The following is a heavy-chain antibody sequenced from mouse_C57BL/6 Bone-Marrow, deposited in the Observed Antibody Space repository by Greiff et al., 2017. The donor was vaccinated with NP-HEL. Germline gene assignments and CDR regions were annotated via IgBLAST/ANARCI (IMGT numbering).Heavy chain of an antibody. Sequence: VQLKQSGPVLVKPGASVKMSCKASGYTFTDYYMNWVKQSHGKSLEWIGVINPYNGGTSYNQKFKGKATLTVDKSSSTAYMELNSLTSDDSAVYYCARWDYGFAYWGQGTLVTVSA. CDR2: INPYNGGT. V-gene: IGHV1-19*01. CDR3: ARWDYGFAY. CDR1: GYTFTDYY. D-gene: IGHD2-4*01. J-gene: IGHJ3*01.